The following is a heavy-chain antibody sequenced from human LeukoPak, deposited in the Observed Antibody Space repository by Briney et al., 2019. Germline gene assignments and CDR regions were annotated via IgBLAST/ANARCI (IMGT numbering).Heavy chain of an antibody. CDR3: ARVVYGGLGDYDYFDY. D-gene: IGHD4-17*01. CDR2: ISAYNGNT. CDR1: GYTFTSYG. V-gene: IGHV1-18*01. Sequence: RASVKVSCKASGYTFTSYGISWVRQAPGQGLEWMGWISAYNGNTNYAQKPQGRVTMTTDTSTSTAYMELRSLRSDDTAVYYCARVVYGGLGDYDYFDYWGQGTLVTVSS. J-gene: IGHJ4*02.